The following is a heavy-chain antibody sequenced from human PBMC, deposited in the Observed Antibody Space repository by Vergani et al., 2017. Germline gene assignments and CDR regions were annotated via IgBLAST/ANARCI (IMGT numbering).Heavy chain of an antibody. J-gene: IGHJ4*02. V-gene: IGHV4-31*03. CDR2: IYYSGST. CDR3: AREKPYCSGGSCYSGAIDY. Sequence: QVQLQESGPGLVKPSQTLSLTCTVSGGSISSGGYYWSWIRQHPGKGLEWIGYIYYSGSTYYNPSLKSRVTISVDTSKNQFSLKLSSVTAADTAVYYCAREKPYCSGGSCYSGAIDYWGQGTLVTVSS. D-gene: IGHD2-15*01. CDR1: GGSISSGGYY.